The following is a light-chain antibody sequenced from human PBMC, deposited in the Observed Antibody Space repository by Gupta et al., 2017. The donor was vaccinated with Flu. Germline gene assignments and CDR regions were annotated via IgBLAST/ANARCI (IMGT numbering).Light chain of an antibody. CDR2: RNY. CDR1: RSNIGSNY. V-gene: IGLV1-47*01. Sequence: QSVLTQPPSASGTPVQKVTISCSGSRSNIGSNYVHWYQHLPGTAPKLLIYRNYERPLGVPDRFSGSNSGTSASLAISGLRSEDEADDYCAVWDDNLSGVMFGGGTKLTVL. J-gene: IGLJ3*02. CDR3: AVWDDNLSGVM.